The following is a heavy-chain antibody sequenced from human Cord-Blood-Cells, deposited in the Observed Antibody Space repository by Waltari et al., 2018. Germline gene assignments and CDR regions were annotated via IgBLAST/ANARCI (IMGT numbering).Heavy chain of an antibody. Sequence: QVQLQQWGAGLLKPSETLSLTCAVYGGSFSGYYWSWIRQPTGKGLEWIGEINHSGSTNYNPSLKSRVTISVDTSKNQFSLKLSSVTAADTAVYYCARVNYYGSGSYTIDYWGQGTLVTVSS. CDR3: ARVNYYGSGSYTIDY. J-gene: IGHJ4*02. V-gene: IGHV4-34*01. CDR1: GGSFSGYY. D-gene: IGHD3-10*01. CDR2: INHSGST.